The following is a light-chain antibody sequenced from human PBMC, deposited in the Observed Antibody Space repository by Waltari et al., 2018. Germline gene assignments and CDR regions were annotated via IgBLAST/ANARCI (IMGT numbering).Light chain of an antibody. CDR2: AVS. J-gene: IGKJ3*01. CDR3: QQGRAFPPT. V-gene: IGKV1-12*01. Sequence: EIQMTQSPSSVSASVGDRVTITCRAGQEISGALAWYQQKPGQAPQLLIYAVSTLQTGVPPRFRGSGSGTDFTLTIRSLQPEDLGTDYCQQGRAFPPTFGPGTNVEIK. CDR1: QEISGA.